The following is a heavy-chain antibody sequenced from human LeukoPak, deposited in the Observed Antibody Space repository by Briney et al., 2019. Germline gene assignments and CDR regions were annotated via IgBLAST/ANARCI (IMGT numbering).Heavy chain of an antibody. CDR3: ARDRGISFYYGMDV. CDR1: GGSISNYY. V-gene: IGHV4-59*01. J-gene: IGHJ6*02. D-gene: IGHD3-16*02. CDR2: IYYSGST. Sequence: SETLSLTCTVSGGSISNYYWNWIRQPPGKGLEWIGYIYYSGSTNYNPSLKSRVTFSLDTSKKQFSLKLTSVTAADTAVYYCARDRGISFYYGMDVWGQGTTVTVS.